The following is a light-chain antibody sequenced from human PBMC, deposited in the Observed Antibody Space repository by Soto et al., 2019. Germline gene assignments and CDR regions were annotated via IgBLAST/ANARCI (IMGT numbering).Light chain of an antibody. CDR1: SSNIGTNA. Sequence: PPSASGTPGQRVTISCSGGSSNIGTNAVNWYQQLPGTAPKLLIYNNNQRPSGVPDRFSGSKSGTSASLAISGLQSEDEADYYCAAWDDSLNGYVFGTGTKVTVL. CDR3: AAWDDSLNGYV. J-gene: IGLJ1*01. CDR2: NNN. V-gene: IGLV1-44*01.